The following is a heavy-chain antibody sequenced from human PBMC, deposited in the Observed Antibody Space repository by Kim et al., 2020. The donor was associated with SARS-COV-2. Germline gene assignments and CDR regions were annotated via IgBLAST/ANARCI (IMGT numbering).Heavy chain of an antibody. Sequence: GGSLRLSCAASGFTFSRTWTYWVRQAPGKGLVWISRINTDGSRITYADSVKGRFTISRENAKNTLHLQMNTLTAEDTAVYYCAKVGVDWYFDLWGRGTLVTVSS. CDR2: INTDGSRI. J-gene: IGHJ2*01. D-gene: IGHD3-16*01. V-gene: IGHV3-74*03. CDR1: GFTFSRTW. CDR3: AKVGVDWYFDL.